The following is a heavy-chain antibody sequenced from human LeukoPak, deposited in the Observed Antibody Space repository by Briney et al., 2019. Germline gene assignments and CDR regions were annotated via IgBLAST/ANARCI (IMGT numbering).Heavy chain of an antibody. D-gene: IGHD2-15*01. V-gene: IGHV3-48*04. CDR3: ARDPHEWWSNPYAFDI. J-gene: IGHJ3*02. Sequence: GGSLRLSCAASGFTFSSYSMNWVRQAPGKGLEWISYISSGSNTIYYADSVKGRFTISRDNAKNSLYLQMNSLRAEDTAVYYCARDPHEWWSNPYAFDIWGQGTMVTVSS. CDR2: ISSGSNTI. CDR1: GFTFSSYS.